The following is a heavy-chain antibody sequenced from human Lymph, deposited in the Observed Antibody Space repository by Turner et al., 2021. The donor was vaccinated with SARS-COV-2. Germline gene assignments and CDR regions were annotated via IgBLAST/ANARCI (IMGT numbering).Heavy chain of an antibody. CDR2: FDREDGEI. V-gene: IGHV1-24*01. CDR3: ATVLCTGSRCYYYGMDV. D-gene: IGHD2-8*02. J-gene: IGHJ6*02. Sequence: QVQLVQSGAEVKKPGASVKVSCEVFGYTLTELSMHWVRQAPGKGLEWMGGFDREDGEISCAQKLQGRVTMSEDTSTDTAYMELSSLRSEDTAVYYCATVLCTGSRCYYYGMDVWGQGTTVTVSS. CDR1: GYTLTELS.